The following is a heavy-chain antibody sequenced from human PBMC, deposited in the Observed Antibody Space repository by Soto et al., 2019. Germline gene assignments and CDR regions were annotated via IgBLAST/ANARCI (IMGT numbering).Heavy chain of an antibody. Sequence: EVQLLESGGGLVQPGGSLRLSCAASGFTFSTYAMSWVRQAPGKGLEWVSAISGSGGSTYYADSVKGRFTISRDNSINPLYLQMTSLRTEDTAVYYCAHPRGYGVFDAYDFWGQGAMVTVSS. D-gene: IGHD4-17*01. V-gene: IGHV3-23*01. J-gene: IGHJ3*01. CDR1: GFTFSTYA. CDR2: ISGSGGST. CDR3: AHPRGYGVFDAYDF.